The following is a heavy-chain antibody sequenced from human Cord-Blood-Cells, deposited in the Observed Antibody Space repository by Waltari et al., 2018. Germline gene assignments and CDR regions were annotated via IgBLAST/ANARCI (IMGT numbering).Heavy chain of an antibody. V-gene: IGHV3-7*01. CDR1: GFTFSSYW. D-gene: IGHD3-10*01. CDR2: IKQDGSEK. CDR3: ARVGTMVRGAPDY. Sequence: EVQLVESGGGLVQPGGSLRLSCAASGFTFSSYWMSWVRQAPGRGLEWVAKIKQDGSEKYYVDSVKGRFTISRDTAKNSLYLQMNSLRAEDTAVYYCARVGTMVRGAPDYWGQGTLVTVSS. J-gene: IGHJ4*02.